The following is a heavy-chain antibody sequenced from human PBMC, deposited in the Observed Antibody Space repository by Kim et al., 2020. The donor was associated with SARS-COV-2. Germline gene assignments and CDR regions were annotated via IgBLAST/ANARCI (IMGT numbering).Heavy chain of an antibody. CDR3: ARDQGRAAAGRGY. V-gene: IGHV3-33*01. J-gene: IGHJ4*02. D-gene: IGHD6-13*01. Sequence: YADSVKRRFTNSRDNSENTLYLQMNSLRAEDTAVDYCARDQGRAAAGRGYWGQGTLVTVSS.